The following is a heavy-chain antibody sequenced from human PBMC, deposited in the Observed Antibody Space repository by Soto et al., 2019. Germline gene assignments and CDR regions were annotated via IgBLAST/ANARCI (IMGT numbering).Heavy chain of an antibody. CDR1: GFTLSTYS. CDR3: VRDIGVLRDF. J-gene: IGHJ4*02. D-gene: IGHD2-2*01. V-gene: IGHV3-48*01. Sequence: EVQLVESGGNLVQPGGSLRLSCAASGFTLSTYSMNWVRQAPGKGLEWVSFIGTSSTNIYYADSVKGRFIISRDNAENSLYLQVVSLRVEDTAMYYCVRDIGVLRDFWGQGTLVTVSS. CDR2: IGTSSTNI.